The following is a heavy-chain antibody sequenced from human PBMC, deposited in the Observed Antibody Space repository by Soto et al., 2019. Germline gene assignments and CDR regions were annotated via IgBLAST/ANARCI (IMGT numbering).Heavy chain of an antibody. D-gene: IGHD3-10*01. V-gene: IGHV4-59*01. CDR2: IYYSGST. CDR1: GGSISSYY. J-gene: IGHJ4*02. Sequence: TSETLSLTCTVSGGSISSYYWSWIRQPPGKGLEWIGYIYYSGSTNYNPSLKSRVTISVDTSKNQFSLKLSSVTAADTAVYYCASTRYGSGTYYFDYWGQGTLVTVSS. CDR3: ASTRYGSGTYYFDY.